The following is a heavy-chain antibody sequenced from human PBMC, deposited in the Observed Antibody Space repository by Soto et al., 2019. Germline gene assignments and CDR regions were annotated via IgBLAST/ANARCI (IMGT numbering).Heavy chain of an antibody. CDR3: ARSYYYDSTGYYRTFDY. V-gene: IGHV3-23*01. J-gene: IGHJ4*02. CDR1: GSRFGQYA. D-gene: IGHD3-22*01. CDR2: FGPSGAST. Sequence: GPLRISCAASGSRFGQYAINWVRLAPGKGLEWVSVFGPSGASTFYADSVRGRFTISRDNSENTLYLQMNSLRAADTALYFCARSYYYDSTGYYRTFDYWGPGTLVTASS.